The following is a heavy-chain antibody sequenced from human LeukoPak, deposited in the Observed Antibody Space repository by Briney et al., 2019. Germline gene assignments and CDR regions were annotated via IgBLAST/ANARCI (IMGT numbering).Heavy chain of an antibody. J-gene: IGHJ6*02. CDR3: ARSGIAARRIYYYGMDV. Sequence: SETLSLTCTVSGGSISSYYWSWIRQPPGKGLEWIGYIYYSGSTNYNPSLKSRVTISVDTSKNQFSLELSSVTAADTAVYYCARSGIAARRIYYYGMDVWGQGTTVTVSS. V-gene: IGHV4-59*01. D-gene: IGHD6-6*01. CDR1: GGSISSYY. CDR2: IYYSGST.